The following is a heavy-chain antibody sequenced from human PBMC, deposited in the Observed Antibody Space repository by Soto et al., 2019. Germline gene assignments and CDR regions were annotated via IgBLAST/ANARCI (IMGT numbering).Heavy chain of an antibody. D-gene: IGHD5-18*01. Sequence: XESLSLSCAASGLMFSANGMSWVRQAPGKGLEWVANIHGDGGKIYYVDSVKGRFTISRDNAKRSLYLQMKSLRAEDTAVHYCARDFYGAYTYGPGDYWGQGAQVTVSS. CDR2: IHGDGGKI. CDR3: ARDFYGAYTYGPGDY. CDR1: GLMFSANG. V-gene: IGHV3-7*01. J-gene: IGHJ4*02.